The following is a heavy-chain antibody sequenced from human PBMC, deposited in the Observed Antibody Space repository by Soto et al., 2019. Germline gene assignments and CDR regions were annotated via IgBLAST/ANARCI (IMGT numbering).Heavy chain of an antibody. CDR3: ARDLVAAPFDP. CDR1: GFTFSSYA. CDR2: ISGSSSYI. V-gene: IGHV3-21*01. J-gene: IGHJ5*02. D-gene: IGHD2-15*01. Sequence: EVQLLESGGGLVQPGGSLRLSCAASGFTFSSYAMSWVRQAPGKGLEWVSAISGSSSYIYYADSVKGRFTISRDNAKNSLYLQMNSLRAEDTAVYYCARDLVAAPFDPWGQGTLVTVSS.